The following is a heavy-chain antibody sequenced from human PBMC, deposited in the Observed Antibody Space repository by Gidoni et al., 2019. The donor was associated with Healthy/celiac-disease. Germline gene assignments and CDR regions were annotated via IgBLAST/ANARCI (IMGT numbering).Heavy chain of an antibody. Sequence: QVQLVQSGAEVKKPGASVKVSCKAAGYTFTSYGISWVRQAPGQGLEWMGWISAYNGNTNYAQKLQGRVTMTTDTSTSPAYMELRSLRSDDTAVYYCARSDPADLSPYGMDVWGQGTTVTVSS. CDR3: ARSDPADLSPYGMDV. CDR1: GYTFTSYG. D-gene: IGHD2-2*01. CDR2: ISAYNGNT. V-gene: IGHV1-18*01. J-gene: IGHJ6*02.